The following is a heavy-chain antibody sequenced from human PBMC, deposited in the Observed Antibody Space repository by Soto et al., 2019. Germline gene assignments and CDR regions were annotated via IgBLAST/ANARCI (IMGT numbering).Heavy chain of an antibody. Sequence: QVQLVESGGGVVQPGKSLRLSCAGSGFTFSSYGMDWVRQAPGKGLEWVAVISYDGSNKYYADSVKGRFTISRDNSKNTLYLQMSSLRADDTAVYYCAKERMGAGVRGYFDYWGQGTLGTVSS. CDR1: GFTFSSYG. CDR3: AKERMGAGVRGYFDY. CDR2: ISYDGSNK. V-gene: IGHV3-30*18. D-gene: IGHD3-10*01. J-gene: IGHJ4*02.